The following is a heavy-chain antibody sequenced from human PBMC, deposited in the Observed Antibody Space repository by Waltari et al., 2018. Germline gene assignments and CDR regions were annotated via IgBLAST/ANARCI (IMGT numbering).Heavy chain of an antibody. Sequence: EVQLVESGGGLVQPGGSLRLSCAASGFTFSSYSMNWVRQAPGKGLEWVSYISSSSSTIYYADSVKGRVTISRDNAKNSLYLQMNSLRAEDTAVYYCAREGAYYDILTGPFDYWGQGTLVTVSS. J-gene: IGHJ4*02. V-gene: IGHV3-48*04. CDR1: GFTFSSYS. D-gene: IGHD3-9*01. CDR2: ISSSSSTI. CDR3: AREGAYYDILTGPFDY.